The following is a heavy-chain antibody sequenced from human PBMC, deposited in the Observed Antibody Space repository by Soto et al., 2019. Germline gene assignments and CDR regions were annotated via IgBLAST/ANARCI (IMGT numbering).Heavy chain of an antibody. V-gene: IGHV6-1*01. D-gene: IGHD5-12*01. Sequence: SQTLSLICAISGDSVSSNTASWNWIRQSPSRGLEWLGRTYFRSKWYNDYAVSVKSRIIINPDASNNQFSLQLNSVTPEDTAVYFCAKGDNLGPKTGYAFDPWGQGIMVTVSS. CDR1: GDSVSSNTAS. J-gene: IGHJ5*02. CDR3: AKGDNLGPKTGYAFDP. CDR2: TYFRSKWYN.